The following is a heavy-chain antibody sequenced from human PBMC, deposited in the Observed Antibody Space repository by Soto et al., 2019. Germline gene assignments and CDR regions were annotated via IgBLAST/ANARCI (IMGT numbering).Heavy chain of an antibody. CDR3: ASDYTLRSYRFDY. J-gene: IGHJ4*02. CDR2: IYYSGST. CDR1: GGSISSSSYY. D-gene: IGHD3-10*01. Sequence: ASETLSLTCTVSGGSISSSSYYWGWIRQPPGKGLEWIGSIYYSGSTYYNPSLKSRVTISVDTSKNQFSLKLSSVTAADTAVYYCASDYTLRSYRFDYWGRGTLVTVS. V-gene: IGHV4-39*01.